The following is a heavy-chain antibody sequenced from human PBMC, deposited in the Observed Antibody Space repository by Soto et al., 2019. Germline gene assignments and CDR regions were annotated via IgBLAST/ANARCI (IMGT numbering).Heavy chain of an antibody. V-gene: IGHV1-18*01. CDR3: AREAHSNEPGNNWFDP. D-gene: IGHD4-4*01. CDR1: GYTFISYG. CDR2: ISDDNGDT. J-gene: IGHJ5*02. Sequence: GASVKVSCKASGYTFISYGITWVRQAPGQGLEWMGWISDDNGDTNYAEKLQGRVTMTTDTSTSTAYMELRSLRSDDTAVYYCAREAHSNEPGNNWFDPWGKGPLVTSPQ.